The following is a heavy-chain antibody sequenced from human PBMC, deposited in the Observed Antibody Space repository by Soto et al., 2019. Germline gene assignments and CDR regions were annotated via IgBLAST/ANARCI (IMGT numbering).Heavy chain of an antibody. D-gene: IGHD6-13*01. CDR1: GFTFSSYG. CDR3: ANSFLAWQQLVTPPLDY. CDR2: ISYDGSNK. Sequence: SLRLSCAASGFTFSSYGMHWVRQAPGKGLEWVAVISYDGSNKYYADSVKGRFTISRDNSKNTLYLQMNSLRAEDTAVYYCANSFLAWQQLVTPPLDYWGQGTLVTVSS. V-gene: IGHV3-30*18. J-gene: IGHJ4*02.